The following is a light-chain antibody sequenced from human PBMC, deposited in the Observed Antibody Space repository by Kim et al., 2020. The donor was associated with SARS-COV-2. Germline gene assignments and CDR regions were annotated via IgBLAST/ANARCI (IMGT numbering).Light chain of an antibody. CDR1: NNNVGDKG. CDR3: SAWDSSLSVWM. Sequence: ETATLSYTGSNNNVGDKGAAGLQQHQGHAHKRLSYRDNNRPSRISERFAACRSGNTASLTICGLQPEDEADYYCSAWDSSLSVWMFGGGTQLTVL. J-gene: IGLJ3*02. V-gene: IGLV10-54*04. CDR2: RDN.